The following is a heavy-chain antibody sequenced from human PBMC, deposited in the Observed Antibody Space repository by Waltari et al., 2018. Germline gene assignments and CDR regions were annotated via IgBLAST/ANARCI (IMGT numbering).Heavy chain of an antibody. D-gene: IGHD3-22*01. J-gene: IGHJ4*02. CDR2: IYHSGST. CDR1: GYSISSGYY. CDR3: ARGEAYYYDSSGEFDY. Sequence: QVQLQESGPGLVKPSETLSLTCAVSGYSISSGYYWGWIRQHPGKGLEWIGSIYHSGSTYYNPSLKSRVTISVDTSKNQFSLKLSSVTAADTAVYYCARGEAYYYDSSGEFDYWGQGTLVTVSS. V-gene: IGHV4-38-2*01.